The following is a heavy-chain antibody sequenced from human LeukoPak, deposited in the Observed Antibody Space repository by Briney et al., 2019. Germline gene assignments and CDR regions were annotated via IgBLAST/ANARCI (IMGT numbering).Heavy chain of an antibody. D-gene: IGHD3-10*01. V-gene: IGHV4-39*01. CDR2: IFYSGST. J-gene: IGHJ6*03. CDR3: ARGRGPNYYYYHMDV. Sequence: SETLSLTCTVSSGSISSSTYYWGWIRQPPGKGQEWIGSIFYSGSTYYNPSLKSRVTISVDTSKNQFSLKLSSVTAADTAVYYCARGRGPNYYYYHMDVSGKRTTVTVSS. CDR1: SGSISSSTYY.